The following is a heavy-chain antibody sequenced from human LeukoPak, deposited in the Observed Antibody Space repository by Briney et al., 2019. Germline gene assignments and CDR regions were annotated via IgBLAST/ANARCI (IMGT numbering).Heavy chain of an antibody. V-gene: IGHV3-53*01. CDR3: ARAGNGDYYFDY. CDR2: IYSGGST. Sequence: GGSLRLSCAASGFTVSSNYMSWVRQAPGKGLEWVSVIYSGGSTYYADSVKGRFTISRDNSKNTLFLQMNSLRAEDTAVYYCARAGNGDYYFDYWGQGTLVTVSS. CDR1: GFTVSSNY. J-gene: IGHJ4*02. D-gene: IGHD4-17*01.